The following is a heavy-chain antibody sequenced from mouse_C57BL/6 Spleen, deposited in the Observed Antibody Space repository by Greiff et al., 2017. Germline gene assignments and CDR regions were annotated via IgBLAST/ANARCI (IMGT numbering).Heavy chain of an antibody. Sequence: QVQLQQPGAELVKPGASVKLSCKASGYTFTSYWMQWVKQRPGQGLEWIGEIDPSDSYTNYNQKFKGKATLTVDTSSSTAYMPLSSLTSEDSAVXYCARRELGGFAYWGQGTLVTVSA. J-gene: IGHJ3*01. CDR1: GYTFTSYW. CDR3: ARRELGGFAY. D-gene: IGHD4-1*01. CDR2: IDPSDSYT. V-gene: IGHV1-50*01.